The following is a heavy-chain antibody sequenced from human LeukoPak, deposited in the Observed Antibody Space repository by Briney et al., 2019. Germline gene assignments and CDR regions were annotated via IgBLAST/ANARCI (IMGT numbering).Heavy chain of an antibody. CDR1: GGSINSSYYY. J-gene: IGHJ4*02. D-gene: IGHD2-8*01. CDR2: INYSGST. Sequence: SETLSLTCTVSGGSINSSYYYWGWIRQPPGKGLEWIGSINYSGSTYYNPSLKSRVTISVDTSKNQFSLKLSSVTAADTAVYYCARRRFVRGPDVVNPFDYWGQGTLVTVSS. CDR3: ARRRFVRGPDVVNPFDY. V-gene: IGHV4-39*01.